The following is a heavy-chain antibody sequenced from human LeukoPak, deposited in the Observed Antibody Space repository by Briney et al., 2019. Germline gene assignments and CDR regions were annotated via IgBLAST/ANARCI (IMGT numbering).Heavy chain of an antibody. CDR1: GFTFSSYA. Sequence: GGSLRSSCAASGFTFSSYAMSWVRQAPGKGLEWVSAISGSGGSTYYADSVKGRFTISRDNSKNTLYLQMNSLRAEDTAVYYCAKAFPYYDFWSGYYDYWGQGTLVTVSS. CDR2: ISGSGGST. J-gene: IGHJ4*02. V-gene: IGHV3-23*01. D-gene: IGHD3-3*01. CDR3: AKAFPYYDFWSGYYDY.